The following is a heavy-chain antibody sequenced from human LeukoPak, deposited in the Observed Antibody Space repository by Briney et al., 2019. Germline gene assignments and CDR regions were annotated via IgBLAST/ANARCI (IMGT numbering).Heavy chain of an antibody. V-gene: IGHV3-23*01. Sequence: GGSLRLSCVASGFTFGNYAMSWVRQAPGKRLEWVSGVGGDGVEKEYADSVKGRFSISRDNSKSTLFLQMGSLRAEDTAVYYCAKDGFSANGIWDAFDIWGQGTRVTVSS. CDR3: AKDGFSANGIWDAFDI. CDR2: VGGDGVEK. CDR1: GFTFGNYA. D-gene: IGHD1-1*01. J-gene: IGHJ3*02.